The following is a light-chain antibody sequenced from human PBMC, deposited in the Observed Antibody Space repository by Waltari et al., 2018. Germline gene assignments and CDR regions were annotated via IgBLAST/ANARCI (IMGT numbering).Light chain of an antibody. CDR2: EVS. CDR1: DSDVGAYDF. V-gene: IGLV2-14*01. J-gene: IGLJ1*01. Sequence: SALTQPASVSGSPGQSITISCSGTDSDVGAYDFVSWYQQHPGKPPHHIILEVSNRPSGISNRFSASKSGNTASLTISGLQAEDEADYYCSSYTTSSAPGVFGTGTRVTVL. CDR3: SSYTTSSAPGV.